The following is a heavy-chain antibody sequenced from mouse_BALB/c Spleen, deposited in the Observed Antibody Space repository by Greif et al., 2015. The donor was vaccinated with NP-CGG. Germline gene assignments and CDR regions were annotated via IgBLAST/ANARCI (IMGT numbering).Heavy chain of an antibody. J-gene: IGHJ2*01. D-gene: IGHD2-14*01. Sequence: QVQLKQSGAELMKPGASVKISCKATGYTFSSYWIEWVKQRPGHGLEWIGEILPGSGSTNYNEKFKGKATFTADTSSNTAYMQLSSLTSEDSAVYYCAIESGVRRRGYFDYWGQGTTLTASS. CDR3: AIESGVRRRGYFDY. CDR1: GYTFSSYW. CDR2: ILPGSGST. V-gene: IGHV1-9*01.